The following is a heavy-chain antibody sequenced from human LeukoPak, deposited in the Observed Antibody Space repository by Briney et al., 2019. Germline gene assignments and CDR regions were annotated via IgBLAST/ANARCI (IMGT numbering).Heavy chain of an antibody. CDR2: INPSGGST. CDR1: GYTFTSYY. V-gene: IGHV1-46*01. Sequence: ASVKVSCKASGYTFTSYYMHWVRQAPGQGLEWMGIINPSGGSTSYAQKFQGRVTMTRDTSTSTVYMELSSLRSEDTAVYYCLAYCGGDCYGGGYWGQGTLVTVSS. J-gene: IGHJ4*02. CDR3: LAYCGGDCYGGGY. D-gene: IGHD2-21*02.